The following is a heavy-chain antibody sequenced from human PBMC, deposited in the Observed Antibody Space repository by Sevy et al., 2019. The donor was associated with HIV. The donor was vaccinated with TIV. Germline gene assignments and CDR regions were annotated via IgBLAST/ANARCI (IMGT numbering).Heavy chain of an antibody. Sequence: GGSLRLSCAASGFTFSDYAMTWVRQAPGKGLEWVSTISASGDSTYYADSVTGRFTISRDNSKNTLYLKMNSLRAEDTAVYYCAKARSRGHSYANTYYYGMDVWGQGTAVTVSS. CDR1: GFTFSDYA. CDR2: ISASGDST. CDR3: AKARSRGHSYANTYYYGMDV. D-gene: IGHD5-18*01. V-gene: IGHV3-23*01. J-gene: IGHJ6*02.